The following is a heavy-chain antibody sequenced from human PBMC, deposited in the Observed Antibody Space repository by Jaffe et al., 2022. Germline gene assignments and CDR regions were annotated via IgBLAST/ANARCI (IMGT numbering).Heavy chain of an antibody. Sequence: QVQLVESGGGVVQPGGSLRLSCAASGFTFSSYGMHWVRQAPGKGLEWVAFIRYDGSNKYYADSVKGRFTISRDNSKNTLYLQMNSLRAEDTAVYYCANWNDVGYYFDYWGQGTLVTVSS. CDR1: GFTFSSYG. D-gene: IGHD1-1*01. CDR2: IRYDGSNK. V-gene: IGHV3-30*02. J-gene: IGHJ4*02. CDR3: ANWNDVGYYFDY.